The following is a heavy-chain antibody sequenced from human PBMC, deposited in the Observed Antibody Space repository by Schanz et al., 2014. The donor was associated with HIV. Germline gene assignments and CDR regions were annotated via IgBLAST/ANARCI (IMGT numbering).Heavy chain of an antibody. J-gene: IGHJ6*02. CDR2: INTYNGNT. CDR1: GYTFNSYG. D-gene: IGHD2-21*01. CDR3: ARDGEPYGIDV. V-gene: IGHV1-18*01. Sequence: QVQLVQSGAEVKKPGASVKVSCKASGYTFNSYGIVWVRQAPGQGLEWMGWINTYNGNTNYAQKIQGRVTMTRDTSTTTAYMELRGLRPDDTAIYYCARDGEPYGIDVWGQGTPVTVSS.